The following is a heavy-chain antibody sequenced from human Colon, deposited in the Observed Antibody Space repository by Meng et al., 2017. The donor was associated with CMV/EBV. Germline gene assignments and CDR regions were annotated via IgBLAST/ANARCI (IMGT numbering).Heavy chain of an antibody. CDR3: AMGSSAVGFGS. J-gene: IGHJ5*01. CDR2: VIPILGVA. Sequence: SCKASGGTFSSYASSWVRQAPGQGLEWMGRVIPILGVAYKAEKFQGRVAITADKSTNTAYMELSGLRSEDTALYYCAMGSSAVGFGSWGQGTLVTVSS. V-gene: IGHV1-69*04. CDR1: GGTFSSYA. D-gene: IGHD6-6*01.